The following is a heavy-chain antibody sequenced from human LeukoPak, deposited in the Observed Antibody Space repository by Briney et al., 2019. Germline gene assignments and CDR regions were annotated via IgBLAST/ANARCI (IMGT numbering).Heavy chain of an antibody. CDR3: ARVTFNYYGSGDAFDI. Sequence: GGSLRLSCAASGFTVSSNYMSWVRQAPGKGLEWVSIIYSDDTTYYADSVKGRFTISRDNSKNTLYLRMNSLRAEDTAVYYCARVTFNYYGSGDAFDIWGQGTMVTVSS. J-gene: IGHJ3*02. V-gene: IGHV3-66*01. D-gene: IGHD3-10*01. CDR2: IYSDDTT. CDR1: GFTVSSNY.